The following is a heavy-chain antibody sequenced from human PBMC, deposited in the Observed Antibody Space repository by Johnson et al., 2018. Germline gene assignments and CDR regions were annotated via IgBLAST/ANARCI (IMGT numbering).Heavy chain of an antibody. CDR3: ASRSNDGAFDI. CDR2: INPSGVDT. Sequence: EVQLLESGGGLVQXGRSLRLSCAASGFTFSSYALNWVRQTPGKGLEWVSAINPSGVDTYYVDSVKGRFTISRDNSKNTLYLQMNSLRDEDTAVYYCASRSNDGAFDIWGQGTMVTVSS. V-gene: IGHV3-23*01. D-gene: IGHD1-1*01. J-gene: IGHJ3*02. CDR1: GFTFSSYA.